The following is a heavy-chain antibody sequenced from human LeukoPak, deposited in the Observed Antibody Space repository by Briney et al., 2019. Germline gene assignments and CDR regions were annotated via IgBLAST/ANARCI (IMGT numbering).Heavy chain of an antibody. Sequence: RGGSLRLSCAASGFTFGAYWMSWFRQAPGKGPEWVASIKDDVSAQFYVDSLEGRFTISRDNAKNTLYLQMDTMRVEDTAVYYCARHIVGEQNFDYWSQGTLVTVSS. CDR3: ARHIVGEQNFDY. J-gene: IGHJ4*02. CDR2: IKDDVSAQ. V-gene: IGHV3-7*01. D-gene: IGHD3-16*02. CDR1: GFTFGAYW.